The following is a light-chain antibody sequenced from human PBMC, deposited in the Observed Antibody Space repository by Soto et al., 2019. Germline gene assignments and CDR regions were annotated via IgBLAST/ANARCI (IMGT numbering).Light chain of an antibody. CDR2: DAS. Sequence: EIVLTQSPATLSLSPGERATLSCRASQSVRSYIAWYRQKPGQAPRLLIYDASNRATGIPARFSGSGSGTDFTLTMSSLEPEDFAVYYCQQRSNWPLYTFGQGTKLEIK. J-gene: IGKJ2*01. V-gene: IGKV3-11*01. CDR3: QQRSNWPLYT. CDR1: QSVRSY.